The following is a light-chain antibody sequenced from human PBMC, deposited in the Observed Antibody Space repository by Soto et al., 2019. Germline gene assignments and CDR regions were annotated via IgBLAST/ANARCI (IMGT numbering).Light chain of an antibody. CDR2: DVS. J-gene: IGKJ1*01. Sequence: EIVVTQFPATLSVSPGQGATLSCRASQTVNSNLAWYQQKPGQAPRLLIYDVSNRATGIPARFSGSGSGTDFTLTISSLEPEDFAVYYCQQRSNWPRTFGQGTKVDIK. CDR3: QQRSNWPRT. CDR1: QTVNSN. V-gene: IGKV3-11*01.